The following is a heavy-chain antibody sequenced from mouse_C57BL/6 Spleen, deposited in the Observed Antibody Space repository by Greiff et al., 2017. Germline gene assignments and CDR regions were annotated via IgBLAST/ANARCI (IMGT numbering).Heavy chain of an antibody. Sequence: QVQLQQSGAELVRPGASVTLSCKASGYTFTDYEMHWVKQTPVHGLEWIGAIDPETGGTAYNQKFKGKAILTADKSYSTAYMELRSLTSEDSAVYYCTRFSLTTRAMDYWGQGTSVTVSS. CDR1: GYTFTDYE. CDR2: IDPETGGT. J-gene: IGHJ4*01. CDR3: TRFSLTTRAMDY. V-gene: IGHV1-15*01. D-gene: IGHD2-1*01.